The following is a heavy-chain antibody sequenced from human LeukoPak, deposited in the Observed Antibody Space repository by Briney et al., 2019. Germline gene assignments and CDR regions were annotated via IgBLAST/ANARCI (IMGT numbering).Heavy chain of an antibody. D-gene: IGHD1-14*01. CDR2: IRYDGSNK. CDR1: AFTFSRYG. CDR3: AKDVKAGSWGDYYYYYMDV. Sequence: GGSLRLSCAASAFTFSRYGMHWVRQAPGKGLEWVAFIRYDGSNKYYADSVNGRFVISRDNSKNTLYLYMNSLRAEDTAVYYCAKDVKAGSWGDYYYYYMDVWGKGTTVTISS. V-gene: IGHV3-30*02. J-gene: IGHJ6*03.